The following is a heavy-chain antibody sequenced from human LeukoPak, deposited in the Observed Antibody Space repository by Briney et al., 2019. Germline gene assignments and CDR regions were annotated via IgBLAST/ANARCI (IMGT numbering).Heavy chain of an antibody. CDR3: ARDKKGYSYIGMDV. J-gene: IGHJ6*04. Sequence: GGSLRLSCVASGFTFSSYNMNWVRQAPGKGLEWISSISSSSSSYIYYAGSVKGRFTISRDNAKKSLYLQMNGLRAEDTAVYYCARDKKGYSYIGMDVWGKGSTVTVSS. CDR1: GFTFSSYN. D-gene: IGHD5-18*01. CDR2: ISSSSSSYI. V-gene: IGHV3-21*01.